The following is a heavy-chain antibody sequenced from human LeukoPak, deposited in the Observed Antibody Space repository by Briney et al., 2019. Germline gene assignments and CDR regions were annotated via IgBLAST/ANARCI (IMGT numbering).Heavy chain of an antibody. J-gene: IGHJ4*02. CDR1: GYTLTELT. CDR2: FDPEDGET. D-gene: IGHD5-12*01. Sequence: ASVKVSCKVSGYTLTELTMHWVRQAPGKGLEWMGGFDPEDGETIYAQKFQGRVTMTEDTSTDTAYMELSSLRSEDTAVYYCATRHGGYEHYFDYWGQGTLVTVSS. V-gene: IGHV1-24*01. CDR3: ATRHGGYEHYFDY.